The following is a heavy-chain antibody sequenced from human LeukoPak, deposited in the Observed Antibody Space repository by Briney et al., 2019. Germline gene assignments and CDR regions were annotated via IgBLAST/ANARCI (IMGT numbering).Heavy chain of an antibody. J-gene: IGHJ5*02. CDR1: GYTFTGHY. CDR3: ARDPTYYDFLTAYSANNWFDH. CDR2: IDPNGGGT. V-gene: IGHV1-2*02. D-gene: IGHD3-9*01. Sequence: ASVKVSCKNSGYTFTGHYMHWVRQAPGQGLEWMGWIDPNGGGTKYAQKFQGRITMTRDTSITTVYMELSSLRSDDTAVYFCARDPTYYDFLTAYSANNWFDHWGQGTLVTVSS.